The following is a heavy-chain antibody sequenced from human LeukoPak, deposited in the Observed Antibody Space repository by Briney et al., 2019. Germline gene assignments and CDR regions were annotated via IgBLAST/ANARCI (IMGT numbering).Heavy chain of an antibody. CDR3: ARGNVVGATRPFDY. CDR1: GFTFSNYA. J-gene: IGHJ4*02. CDR2: IGSNGDST. D-gene: IGHD1-26*01. Sequence: PGGSLRLSCAGSGFTFSNYAMYWVRQAPGKGLENVAGIGSNGDSTYYANSVKGRFTISRDNSKNTLFLQMGSLRAEDMAVYYCARGNVVGATRPFDYWGQGTLVTASS. V-gene: IGHV3-64*01.